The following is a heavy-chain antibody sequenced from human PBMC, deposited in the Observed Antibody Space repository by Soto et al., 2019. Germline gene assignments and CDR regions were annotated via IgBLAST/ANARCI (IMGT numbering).Heavy chain of an antibody. V-gene: IGHV4-38-2*01. J-gene: IGHJ4*02. CDR3: ASLIADVFDY. CDR1: GYSISSGYY. D-gene: IGHD6-13*01. Sequence: LSLTCAVSGYSISSGYYWGWIRQPPGKGLEWIGSIYHSGSTNYNPSLKSRVTISVDKSKNQFSLKLSSVTAADTAVYYCASLIADVFDYWGQGTLVTVSS. CDR2: IYHSGST.